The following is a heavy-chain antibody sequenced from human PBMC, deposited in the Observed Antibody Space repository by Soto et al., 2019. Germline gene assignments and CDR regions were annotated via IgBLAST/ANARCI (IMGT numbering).Heavy chain of an antibody. CDR2: ISWNSGSI. CDR3: EKDIWYTAYDGDETGNWFDP. V-gene: IGHV3-9*01. CDR1: GFTFDDYS. Sequence: PGGSLRLSGAASGFTFDDYSMHWVRQAPWKGLQSVSGISWNSGSIGYAASVKGRFTISRDNAKNSLYLQMNSLRAEDTALYYCEKDIWYTAYDGDETGNWFDPLG. D-gene: IGHD5-12*01. J-gene: IGHJ5*02.